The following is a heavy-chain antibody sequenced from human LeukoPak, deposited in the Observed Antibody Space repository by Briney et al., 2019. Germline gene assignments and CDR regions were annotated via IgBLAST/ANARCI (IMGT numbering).Heavy chain of an antibody. Sequence: PSETLSLTCTVSGGSISSGGYYWSWIRQHPGKGLEWIGYIYYSGSTYYNPSLKSRVTISVDTSKNQFSLKLSSVTAADTAVYYCARAPQLWFGELLVQAWFDPWGQGTLVTVSS. CDR3: ARAPQLWFGELLVQAWFDP. J-gene: IGHJ5*02. CDR1: GGSISSGGYY. CDR2: IYYSGST. V-gene: IGHV4-31*03. D-gene: IGHD3-10*01.